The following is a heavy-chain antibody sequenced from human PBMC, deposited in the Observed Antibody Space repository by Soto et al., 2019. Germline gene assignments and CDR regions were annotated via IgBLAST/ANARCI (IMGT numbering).Heavy chain of an antibody. J-gene: IGHJ6*02. V-gene: IGHV1-69*06. D-gene: IGHD6-6*01. CDR1: GGTFSSYA. Sequence: QVQLVQSGAEVKRPGSSVKVSCKASGGTFSSYAINWVRQAPGQGLEWMGGIIPIFGTANYAQKFQGRVTITPDKSTSTAYMELSSLRAEDTAVYYCARTEYSSSSETDYYYGMAFWGHGSTVTVAS. CDR2: IIPIFGTA. CDR3: ARTEYSSSSETDYYYGMAF.